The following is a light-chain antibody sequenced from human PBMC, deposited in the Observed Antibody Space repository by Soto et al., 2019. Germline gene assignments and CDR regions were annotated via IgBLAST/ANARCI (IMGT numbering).Light chain of an antibody. CDR2: GAS. CDR3: QQFGSSPRT. V-gene: IGKV3-20*01. CDR1: QSVSSSY. Sequence: LVLTQSPGTLSLSPGERATLSCRASQSVSSSYLAWYQQKPGQAPRLLIYGASSRATGIPDRFSGSGSGTDFTLTISRLEPEDFAVYYCQQFGSSPRTFGQGPRVDTK. J-gene: IGKJ1*01.